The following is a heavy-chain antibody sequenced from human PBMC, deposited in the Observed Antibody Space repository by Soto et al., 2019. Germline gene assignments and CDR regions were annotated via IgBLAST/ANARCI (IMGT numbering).Heavy chain of an antibody. D-gene: IGHD6-19*01. J-gene: IGHJ4*02. CDR3: ARDHRSGAVAGHTDY. CDR2: INPSGGST. CDR1: GYTFTSYY. V-gene: IGHV1-46*01. Sequence: QVQLVQSGAEVKKPGASVKVSCKASGYTFTSYYMHWVRQAPGQGLEWMGIINPSGGSTSYAQKFQGRVTMTRDTSTSTVYMELSSLRSEDTAVYYCARDHRSGAVAGHTDYWGQGTLVTVSS.